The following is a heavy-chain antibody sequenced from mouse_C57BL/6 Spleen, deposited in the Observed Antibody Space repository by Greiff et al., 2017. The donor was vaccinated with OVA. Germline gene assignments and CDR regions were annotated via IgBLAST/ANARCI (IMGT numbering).Heavy chain of an antibody. CDR1: GFTFSDYY. J-gene: IGHJ4*01. Sequence: EVQVVESGGGLVQPGGSLKLSCAASGFTFSDYYMYWVRQTPEKRLEWVAYISNGGGSTYYPDTVKGRFTISRDNAKNTLYLQMSRLKSEDTAMYYCARYSNFYYYAMDYWGQGTSVTVSS. CDR3: ARYSNFYYYAMDY. V-gene: IGHV5-12*01. D-gene: IGHD2-5*01. CDR2: ISNGGGST.